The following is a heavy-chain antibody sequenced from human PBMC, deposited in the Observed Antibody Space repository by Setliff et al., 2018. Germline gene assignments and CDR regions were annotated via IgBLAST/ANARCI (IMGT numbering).Heavy chain of an antibody. D-gene: IGHD3-3*01. CDR1: GGPITSRSYY. CDR2: IYYSGTT. J-gene: IGHJ5*01. CDR3: VKPTWAGEVSSPFAFWFES. Sequence: SETLSLTCSVSGGPITSRSYYWGWIRQSPGKGLEWLGTIYYSGTTHYNSSLRSRVSISTDTSKNEFSLRLSSVTAADTAVYYCVKPTWAGEVSSPFAFWFESWGQGTLVTVSS. V-gene: IGHV4-39*01.